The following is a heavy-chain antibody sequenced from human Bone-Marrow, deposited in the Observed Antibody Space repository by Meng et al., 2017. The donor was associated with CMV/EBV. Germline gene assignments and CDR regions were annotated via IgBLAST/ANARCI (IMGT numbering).Heavy chain of an antibody. V-gene: IGHV3-21*01. CDR2: ISSSSYI. Sequence: GESLKISCAASGFTFSSYSMNWVRQAPGKGLEWVSSISSSSYIYYADSVKGRFTISRDNAKNSLYLQMNSLRAEDTAVYYCARDQGYGYGDYWGQGTLVTVSS. J-gene: IGHJ4*02. CDR1: GFTFSSYS. CDR3: ARDQGYGYGDY. D-gene: IGHD5-12*01.